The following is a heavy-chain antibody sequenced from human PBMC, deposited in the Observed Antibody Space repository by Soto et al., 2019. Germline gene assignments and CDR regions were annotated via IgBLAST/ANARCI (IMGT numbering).Heavy chain of an antibody. D-gene: IGHD5-18*01. Sequence: ASVKVSCKASGYTFTSYAMHWVRQAPGQRLEWMGWINAGNGNTKYSQKFQGRVTITRDTSASTAYMELSSLRSEDTAVYYCARGGGGYSYGSAWDYWGQGTLVTVSS. J-gene: IGHJ4*02. CDR1: GYTFTSYA. CDR3: ARGGGGYSYGSAWDY. CDR2: INAGNGNT. V-gene: IGHV1-3*01.